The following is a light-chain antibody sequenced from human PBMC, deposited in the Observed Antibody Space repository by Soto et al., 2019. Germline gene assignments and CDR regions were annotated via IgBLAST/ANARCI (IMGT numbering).Light chain of an antibody. V-gene: IGKV3-15*01. CDR2: EAS. Sequence: IVMKQSPATLSVSPGERATLSCRASQKVRSNLAWYYHKPGQAPRLLISEASTRATGIPARFSGSGSGTEFTLTITSLQSEAWAVYYCQQYDNWPLTFGGGTKVEIK. CDR3: QQYDNWPLT. J-gene: IGKJ4*01. CDR1: QKVRSN.